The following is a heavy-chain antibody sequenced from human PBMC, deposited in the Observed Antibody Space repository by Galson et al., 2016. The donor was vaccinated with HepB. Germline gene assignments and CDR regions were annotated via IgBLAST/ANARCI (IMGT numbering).Heavy chain of an antibody. V-gene: IGHV5-51*01. J-gene: IGHJ4*02. D-gene: IGHD3-16*01. CDR3: ARVTGGGPRMQPFDY. CDR2: IYPGDSDT. CDR1: GYIFSGYW. Sequence: QSGAEVKKPGESLKISCKGSGYIFSGYWIGWVRQMPGKGLEWMGNIYPGDSDTRYGPSFQGQVTISADNSINTAYLQWSSLRASDTAIYYCARVTGGGPRMQPFDYWGQGTLVTVSS.